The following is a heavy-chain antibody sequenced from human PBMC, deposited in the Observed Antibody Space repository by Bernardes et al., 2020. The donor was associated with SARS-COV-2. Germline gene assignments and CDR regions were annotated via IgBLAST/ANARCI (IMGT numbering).Heavy chain of an antibody. J-gene: IGHJ4*02. CDR1: GFTFSSYS. D-gene: IGHD3-22*01. CDR2: INWNGGST. CDR3: ATISPPASNYYDSSGKYTQGGY. V-gene: IGHV3-20*01. Sequence: GGSLRLSCAASGFTFSSYSMNWVRQAPGKGLEWVSGINWNGGSTGYADSVKGRFTISRDNAKNSLYLQMNSLRAEDTALYHCATISPPASNYYDSSGKYTQGGYWGQGTLVTVSS.